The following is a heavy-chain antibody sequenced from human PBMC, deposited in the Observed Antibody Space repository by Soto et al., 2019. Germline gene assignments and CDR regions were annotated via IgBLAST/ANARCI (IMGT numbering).Heavy chain of an antibody. Sequence: LSLTCTVSGGSISSYYWSWIRQPPGKGLEWIGYIYYSGSTNYNPSLKSRVTISVDTSKNQFSLKLSSVTAADTAVYYCARDRSYYDSRGYYFYGMDVWGQGTTVTVSS. D-gene: IGHD3-22*01. J-gene: IGHJ6*02. CDR2: IYYSGST. CDR1: GGSISSYY. V-gene: IGHV4-59*01. CDR3: ARDRSYYDSRGYYFYGMDV.